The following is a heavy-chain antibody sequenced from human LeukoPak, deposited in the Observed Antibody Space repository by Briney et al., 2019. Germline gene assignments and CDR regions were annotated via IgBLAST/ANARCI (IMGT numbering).Heavy chain of an antibody. D-gene: IGHD6-13*01. CDR1: GGSFSSYY. J-gene: IGHJ4*02. Sequence: PSETLSLTCAVYGGSFSSYYWSWIRQPPGKGLEWIGEINHNGSTNYNPSLKSRVTISVDTSKNQFYMKLSSVTAGDTAVYYCARGRGAAAGSKNNYFDYWGQGTLVTVSS. V-gene: IGHV4-34*01. CDR3: ARGRGAAAGSKNNYFDY. CDR2: INHNGST.